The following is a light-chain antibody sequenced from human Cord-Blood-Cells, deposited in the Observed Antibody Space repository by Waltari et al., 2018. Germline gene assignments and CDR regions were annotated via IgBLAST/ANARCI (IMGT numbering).Light chain of an antibody. Sequence: EIVLIQSPATLSLSPGERATLSCRASQSVSSYLAWYQQKPGQAPRHLIYDASNSATGIPARFSGSGSGTDFTLTISSLEPEDFAVYYCQQRSNWPPITFGQGTRLEIK. CDR1: QSVSSY. V-gene: IGKV3-11*01. J-gene: IGKJ5*01. CDR3: QQRSNWPPIT. CDR2: DAS.